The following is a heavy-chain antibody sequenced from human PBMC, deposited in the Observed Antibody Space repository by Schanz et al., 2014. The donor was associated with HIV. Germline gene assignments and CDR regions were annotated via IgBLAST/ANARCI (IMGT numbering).Heavy chain of an antibody. Sequence: QVQLVESGGGLVKPGGSLRLSCAASGFTFSDYYMTWIRQAPGKGLECVSYITNSGSTMYTADSVEGRFSISRDNAKNSLVLQMSSLRVEDTAVYYCARGARYGMDAWGQGTTVTVSS. J-gene: IGHJ6*02. CDR1: GFTFSDYY. CDR3: ARGARYGMDA. V-gene: IGHV3-11*01. CDR2: ITNSGSTM.